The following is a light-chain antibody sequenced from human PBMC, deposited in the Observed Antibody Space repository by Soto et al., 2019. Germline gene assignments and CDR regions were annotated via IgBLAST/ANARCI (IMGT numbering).Light chain of an antibody. CDR2: AAS. CDR1: QTISRY. Sequence: DIQMTQSPSSLSASVGDRVTISCRASQTISRYLHWYQQKPGKAPKVLIYAASSLKSGVPSRFSGSGSGTYFPLIISNLPAEDFATYYCLETYSTPHTFGQGTNLEIK. V-gene: IGKV1-39*01. CDR3: LETYSTPHT. J-gene: IGKJ2*01.